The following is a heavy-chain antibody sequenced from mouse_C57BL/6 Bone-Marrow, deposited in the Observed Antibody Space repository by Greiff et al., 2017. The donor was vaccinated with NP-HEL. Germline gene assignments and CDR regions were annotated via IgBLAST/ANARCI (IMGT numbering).Heavy chain of an antibody. CDR1: GYSITSGYY. D-gene: IGHD2-5*01. J-gene: IGHJ3*01. V-gene: IGHV3-6*01. CDR3: ARDQSYYSNYGFAY. Sequence: EVQRVESGPGLVKPSQSLSLTCSVTGYSITSGYYWNWIRQFPGNKLEWMGYISYDGSNNYNPSLKNRISITRDTSTNQFFLKWNSVTTEDTATYYCARDQSYYSNYGFAYWGQGTLVTVSA. CDR2: ISYDGSN.